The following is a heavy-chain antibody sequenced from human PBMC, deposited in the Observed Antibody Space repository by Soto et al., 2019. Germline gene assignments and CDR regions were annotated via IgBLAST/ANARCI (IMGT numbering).Heavy chain of an antibody. J-gene: IGHJ6*03. V-gene: IGHV4-39*01. CDR3: GQQPYYYYYYMDV. D-gene: IGHD6-13*01. Sequence: SETLSLTCTVSGGSISSSSYYWGWIRQPPGKGLEWIGSIYYSGSTYYNPSLKSRVTISVDTSKNQFSLKLSSVTAADTAVYYCGQQPYYYYYYMDVWGKGTTVTVSS. CDR2: IYYSGST. CDR1: GGSISSSSYY.